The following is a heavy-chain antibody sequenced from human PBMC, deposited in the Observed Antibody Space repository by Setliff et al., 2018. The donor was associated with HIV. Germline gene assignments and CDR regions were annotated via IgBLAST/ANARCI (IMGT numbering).Heavy chain of an antibody. CDR2: IYSDGNT. Sequence: GGSLRLSCVASGFSFSNYGMHWVRQAPGKGLEWVSTIYSDGNTYHADSVKGRFTISRDNAKNLLYLEMSSLRAEDTALYLCANLWEMGAWGQGTLVTVSS. D-gene: IGHD1-26*01. CDR1: GFSFSNYG. CDR3: ANLWEMGA. V-gene: IGHV3-NL1*01. J-gene: IGHJ5*02.